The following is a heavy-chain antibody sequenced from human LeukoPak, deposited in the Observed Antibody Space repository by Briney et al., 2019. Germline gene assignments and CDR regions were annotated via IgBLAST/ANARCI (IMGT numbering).Heavy chain of an antibody. D-gene: IGHD2-2*01. CDR2: IYHSGST. J-gene: IGHJ4*02. Sequence: SETLSLTCAVSGYSISSGYYWGWIRQPPGKGLEWIGSIYHSGSTYYNPSLKSRVTISVDTSKHQFSLKLRSVTAADTAVYYCARSIVVVPAAPEAFDYWGQGTLVTVSS. CDR3: ARSIVVVPAAPEAFDY. V-gene: IGHV4-38-2*01. CDR1: GYSISSGYY.